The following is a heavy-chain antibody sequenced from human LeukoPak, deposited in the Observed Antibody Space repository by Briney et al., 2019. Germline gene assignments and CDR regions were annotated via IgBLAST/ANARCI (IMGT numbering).Heavy chain of an antibody. V-gene: IGHV3-9*01. CDR1: GFTFDDYA. CDR3: AKVQDAHDSSGYPEADAFDI. CDR2: ISWNSGSI. J-gene: IGHJ3*02. D-gene: IGHD3-22*01. Sequence: GGSLRLSCAASGFTFDDYAMHWVRQAPGKGLEWVSGISWNSGSIGYADSVKGRFTISRDNAKNSLYLQMNSLRAEDTALYYCAKVQDAHDSSGYPEADAFDIWGQGTMITVSS.